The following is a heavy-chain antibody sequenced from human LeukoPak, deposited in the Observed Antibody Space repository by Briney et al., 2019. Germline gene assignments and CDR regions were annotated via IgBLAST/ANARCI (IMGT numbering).Heavy chain of an antibody. J-gene: IGHJ3*02. CDR2: ISGSGGST. CDR3: AKVGLNGEWELGKRDAFDI. V-gene: IGHV3-23*01. D-gene: IGHD1-26*01. CDR1: GFTFSSYA. Sequence: HPGGSLRLSCAASGFTFSSYAMSWVRQAPGKGLEWVSAISGSGGSTYYADSVKGRFTISRDNSKNTLYLQMNSLRAEDTAVYYCAKVGLNGEWELGKRDAFDIWGQGTMVTVSS.